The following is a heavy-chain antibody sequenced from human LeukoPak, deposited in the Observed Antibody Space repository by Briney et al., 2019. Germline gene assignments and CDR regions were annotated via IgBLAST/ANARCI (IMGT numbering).Heavy chain of an antibody. CDR1: GGSISSGGYY. Sequence: SQTLSLTCTVSGGSISSGGYYWSWIRQPPGKGLEWIGYIYHSGSTNYNPSLKSRVTISVDKSKNQFSLKLRSVTAADTAVYYCAEDSSGYYTFDYWGQGTLVTVSS. J-gene: IGHJ4*02. CDR3: AEDSSGYYTFDY. D-gene: IGHD3-22*01. CDR2: IYHSGST. V-gene: IGHV4-30-2*01.